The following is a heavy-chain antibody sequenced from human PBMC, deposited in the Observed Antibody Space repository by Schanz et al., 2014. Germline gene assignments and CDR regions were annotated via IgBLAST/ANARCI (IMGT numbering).Heavy chain of an antibody. Sequence: QAQLVESGGGVVQPGRSLRLSCVASGFNFRNYGMHWVRQAPGKGLEWVAGATFDGTKKYYGDSVKGRFTISRDNSKDTLYLQMSGLTPEDTAVYYCARGPIPIQGVPMDFWGQGTLVTVSS. D-gene: IGHD3-10*01. CDR3: ARGPIPIQGVPMDF. J-gene: IGHJ4*02. V-gene: IGHV3-33*05. CDR1: GFNFRNYG. CDR2: ATFDGTKK.